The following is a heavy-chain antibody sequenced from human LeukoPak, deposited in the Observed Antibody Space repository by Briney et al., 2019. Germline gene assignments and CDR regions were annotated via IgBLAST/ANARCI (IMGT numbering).Heavy chain of an antibody. D-gene: IGHD6-13*01. V-gene: IGHV4-59*12. J-gene: IGHJ3*02. CDR1: GGSISSYY. Sequence: PSETLSLTCAVSGGSISSYYWSWIRQPPGKGLEWIGDIYHSGSTNYNPSLKSRVTISVDTSKNQFSLKLSSVTAADAAVYYCARDAEGYSSSSWHDVFDIWGQGRMVTVSS. CDR3: ARDAEGYSSSSWHDVFDI. CDR2: IYHSGST.